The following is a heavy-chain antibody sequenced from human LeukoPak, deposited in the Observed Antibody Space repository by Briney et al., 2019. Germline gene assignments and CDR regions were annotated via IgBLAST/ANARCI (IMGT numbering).Heavy chain of an antibody. D-gene: IGHD3-10*01. Sequence: PGGSLRLSCSASGFTFSSYNMNWVRPAPGKGLEGVSSISSSSSNIYYADSGKGRFTISRDNATNSLDLQMNSLRAKDTALYYCASDGGSGSAIDYWGQGTMVTVSS. CDR3: ASDGGSGSAIDY. CDR2: ISSSSSNI. CDR1: GFTFSSYN. J-gene: IGHJ4*02. V-gene: IGHV3-21*01.